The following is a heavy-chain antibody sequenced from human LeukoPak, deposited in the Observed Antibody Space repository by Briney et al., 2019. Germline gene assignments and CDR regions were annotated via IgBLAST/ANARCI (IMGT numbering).Heavy chain of an antibody. CDR2: ISGSGGST. Sequence: GGSLRLSCAASGFTFSSYAMSWVRQAPGKGLEWVSAISGSGGSTYYADSVKGRFTISRDNSKNTLYLQMNSLRAEDTAVYYCARGPTTYGSGSYYDYWGQGTLVTVSS. J-gene: IGHJ4*02. CDR1: GFTFSSYA. D-gene: IGHD3-10*01. CDR3: ARGPTTYGSGSYYDY. V-gene: IGHV3-23*01.